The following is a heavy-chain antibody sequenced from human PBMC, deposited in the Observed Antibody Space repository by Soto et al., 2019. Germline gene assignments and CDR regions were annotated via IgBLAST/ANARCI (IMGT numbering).Heavy chain of an antibody. CDR3: AKTTIGHYYDSSGYPNWYFDL. V-gene: IGHV3-9*01. CDR1: GFTFDDYA. Sequence: DVQLVESGGGLVQPGRSLRLSCAASGFTFDDYAMHWVRQAPGKGLEWVSGISWNSGSIGYADSVKGRFTISRDNAKNSLYLQMNSLRAEDTALYYCAKTTIGHYYDSSGYPNWYFDLWGRGTLVTVSS. CDR2: ISWNSGSI. D-gene: IGHD3-22*01. J-gene: IGHJ2*01.